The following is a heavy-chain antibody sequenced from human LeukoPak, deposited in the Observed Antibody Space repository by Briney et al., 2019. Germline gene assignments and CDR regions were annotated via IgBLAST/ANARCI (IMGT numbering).Heavy chain of an antibody. CDR3: ARQVGDNSGYYYPGQAHYGMDV. V-gene: IGHV4-59*08. CDR2: ILYIVSP. D-gene: IGHD3-22*01. Sequence: SETPSLTCTVSGGSISSYYRSWVRQPPGRGLGWVGYILYIVSPKYLPTINSRVNISVDTSENQFSLKLRSVTAADTAVYYCARQVGDNSGYYYPGQAHYGMDVWGQGTTVTVSS. J-gene: IGHJ6*02. CDR1: GGSISSYY.